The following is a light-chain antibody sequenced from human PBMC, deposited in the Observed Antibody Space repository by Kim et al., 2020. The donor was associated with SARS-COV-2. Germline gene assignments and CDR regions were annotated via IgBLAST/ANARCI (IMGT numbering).Light chain of an antibody. Sequence: ASVGDRVTITCRASQDIRNNLGWYQQNPGRAPKRLIYGASSLQSGVPSRFSCSGSGTEFALTISSLQPEAFATYFCLQHNTYPITFGQGTRLEIK. CDR2: GAS. V-gene: IGKV1-17*01. J-gene: IGKJ5*01. CDR3: LQHNTYPIT. CDR1: QDIRNN.